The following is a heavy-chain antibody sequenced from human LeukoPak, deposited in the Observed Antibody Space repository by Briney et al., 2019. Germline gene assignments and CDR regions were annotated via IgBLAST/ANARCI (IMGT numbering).Heavy chain of an antibody. CDR1: GFTFDDYG. D-gene: IGHD3-10*01. Sequence: GGSLRLSCAASGFTFDDYGMSWVRQAPGKGLEWVSGINWNGGSTGYADSVKGRFTISRDNAKNSLYLQMNSLRAEDTALYYCAKDRKYYGSGSYSFDYWGQGTLVTVSS. V-gene: IGHV3-20*04. CDR2: INWNGGST. J-gene: IGHJ4*02. CDR3: AKDRKYYGSGSYSFDY.